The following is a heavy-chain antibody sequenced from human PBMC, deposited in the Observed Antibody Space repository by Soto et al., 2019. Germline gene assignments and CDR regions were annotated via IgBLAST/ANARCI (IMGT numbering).Heavy chain of an antibody. CDR2: IYYSGST. CDR1: GGSISSGGYY. CDR3: ARDRSSSGWYAGDYYYYGMDV. J-gene: IGHJ6*02. V-gene: IGHV4-31*03. Sequence: QVQLQESGPGLVKPSQTLSLTCTVSGGSISSGGYYWSWIRQHPGKGLEWIGYIYYSGSTYYNPSRKSRVTISVDTSKNQFSLKLSSVTAADTAVYYCARDRSSSGWYAGDYYYYGMDVWGQGTTVTVSS. D-gene: IGHD6-19*01.